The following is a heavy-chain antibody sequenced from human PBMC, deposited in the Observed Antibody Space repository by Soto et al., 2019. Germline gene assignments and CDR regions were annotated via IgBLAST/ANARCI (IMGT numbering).Heavy chain of an antibody. CDR1: GGSFSGYY. Sequence: SETLSLTCAVYGGSFSGYYWSWIRQPPGKGLEWIGEINHSGSTNYNPSLKSRVTISVDTSKNQFSLKLSSVTAADTAVYYCARAVGCSGGSCNSFDYWGQETLVTVSS. J-gene: IGHJ4*02. CDR3: ARAVGCSGGSCNSFDY. V-gene: IGHV4-34*01. D-gene: IGHD2-15*01. CDR2: INHSGST.